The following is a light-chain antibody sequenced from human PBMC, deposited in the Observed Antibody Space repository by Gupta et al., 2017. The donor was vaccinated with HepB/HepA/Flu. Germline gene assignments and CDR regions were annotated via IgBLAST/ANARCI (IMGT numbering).Light chain of an antibody. CDR2: WAS. Sequence: DIVMTQSPDSLAVSMGERANITCRSSQSVLYNSNNKNYLSWYQQKPGQPPKLLFYWASTRESGVPDRFSGSGSGTDFTLTISSLQAEDVAVYYCQQYYTTPRTFGQGTKVEIK. CDR3: QQYYTTPRT. J-gene: IGKJ1*01. V-gene: IGKV4-1*01. CDR1: QSVLYNSNNKNY.